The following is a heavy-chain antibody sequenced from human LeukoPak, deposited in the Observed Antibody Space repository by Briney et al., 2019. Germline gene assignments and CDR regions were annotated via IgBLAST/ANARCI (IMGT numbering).Heavy chain of an antibody. CDR2: IYPGDSET. CDR3: ARGHYYDSSEGPWFDP. J-gene: IGHJ5*02. Sequence: GESLKISCQASGYIFSNYWIGWVRQMPGKGLEWMAIIYPGDSETKYSPSFQGQVTISVDKSISTTYLQWSSVKASDTAMYYCARGHYYDSSEGPWFDPWGQGTLVTVSS. V-gene: IGHV5-51*01. D-gene: IGHD3-22*01. CDR1: GYIFSNYW.